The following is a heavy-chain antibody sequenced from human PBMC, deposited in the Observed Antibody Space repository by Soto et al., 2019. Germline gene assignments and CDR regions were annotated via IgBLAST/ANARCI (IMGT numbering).Heavy chain of an antibody. CDR2: IYYNGNT. D-gene: IGHD2-15*01. V-gene: IGHV4-31*11. CDR3: ARCSLVVIPVPGFDP. CDR1: GGYIRSGGYY. J-gene: IGHJ5*02. Sequence: AMSLPCAVSGGYIRSGGYYWSWIRQHPGRGLEWIGYIYYNGNTYYNPSLKSRVTVSVDTSKNQFSLNVRSVTAAGTAVYYCARCSLVVIPVPGFDPWVQGTLVTVSS.